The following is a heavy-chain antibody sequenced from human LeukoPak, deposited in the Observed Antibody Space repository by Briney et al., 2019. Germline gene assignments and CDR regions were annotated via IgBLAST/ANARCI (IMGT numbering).Heavy chain of an antibody. CDR1: GFTFSDAW. J-gene: IGHJ4*02. CDR3: SGSKWVTIDY. CDR2: IKRKRDDGTT. V-gene: IGHV3-15*01. D-gene: IGHD3-10*01. Sequence: SGGSLRLSCAVSGFTFSDAWMTWVRQAPGEGLEWVGRIKRKRDDGTTDYAAPVRDRFTISRDDSKSTLYLQMNSLKIEDTGVYYCSGSKWVTIDYWGQGVLVTVSS.